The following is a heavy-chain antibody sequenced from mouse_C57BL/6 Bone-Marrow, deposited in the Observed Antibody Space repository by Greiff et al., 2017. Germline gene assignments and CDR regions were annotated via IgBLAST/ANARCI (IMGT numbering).Heavy chain of an antibody. D-gene: IGHD1-1*01. CDR1: GFNIKDYY. Sequence: VQLQQSGAELVRPGASVKLSCTASGFNIKDYYMHWVKQRPEQGLEWIGRIDPEDGDPEYAPKFQGKATMTADTSSNTAYLQLSSLTSEDTAVYYCTTCTTVVATDFDYWGQGTTLTVSS. CDR3: TTCTTVVATDFDY. CDR2: IDPEDGDP. J-gene: IGHJ2*01. V-gene: IGHV14-1*01.